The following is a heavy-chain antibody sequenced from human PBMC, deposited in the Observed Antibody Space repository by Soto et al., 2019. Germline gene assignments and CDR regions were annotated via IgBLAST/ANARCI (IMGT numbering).Heavy chain of an antibody. V-gene: IGHV3-23*01. CDR3: AKPVDYYYYAMDV. Sequence: PGGSLRLSCAASGFTFSSYAMSWVRQAPGKGLEWVSGISGSGGRTYNADSVKGRFTLSRDNSKNTLYLQMNSLRAEDTAVYYCAKPVDYYYYAMDVWGQGTTVTVSS. CDR2: ISGSGGRT. CDR1: GFTFSSYA. J-gene: IGHJ6*02.